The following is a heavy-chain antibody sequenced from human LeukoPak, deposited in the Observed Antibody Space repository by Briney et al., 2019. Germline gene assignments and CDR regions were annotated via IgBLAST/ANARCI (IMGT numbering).Heavy chain of an antibody. CDR2: IYHSGST. D-gene: IGHD3-10*01. CDR1: GGSISSSNW. CDR3: ANRIWFGELSSGGWFDP. J-gene: IGHJ5*02. V-gene: IGHV4-4*02. Sequence: SETLSLTCAVSGGSISSSNWWSWVRQPPGKGLEWIGEIYHSGSTNYNPSLKSRVTISVDKSKNQFSLELSSVTAADTAVYYCANRIWFGELSSGGWFDPWGQGTLVTVSS.